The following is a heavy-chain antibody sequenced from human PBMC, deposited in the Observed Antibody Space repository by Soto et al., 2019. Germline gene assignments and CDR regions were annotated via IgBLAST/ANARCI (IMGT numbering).Heavy chain of an antibody. D-gene: IGHD2-15*01. CDR1: GDSFSGYY. CDR2: INHSGNT. Sequence: SETLSLTCAFYGDSFSGYYWSWIRQPPGKGLEWIGEINHSGNTNYNPSLRSRVTISVDTPKNQFTLKVNSVTAADTAVYYCARGLRGPLLPGGYWGQGTLVTVSS. J-gene: IGHJ4*02. CDR3: ARGLRGPLLPGGY. V-gene: IGHV4-34*01.